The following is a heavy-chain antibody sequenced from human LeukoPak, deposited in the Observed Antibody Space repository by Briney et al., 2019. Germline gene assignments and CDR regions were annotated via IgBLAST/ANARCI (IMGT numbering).Heavy chain of an antibody. V-gene: IGHV3-23*01. CDR1: GFTFSSYA. CDR3: ARDLNSGSGWYGGVLEI. J-gene: IGHJ3*02. D-gene: IGHD6-19*01. CDR2: ITGSGGST. Sequence: PGGSLRLSCAASGFTFSSYAMSWVRQASGKGLEWVSAITGSGGSTYYADSVKGRFTISRDNSKNTLYLQMNSLRAEDMAVYYCARDLNSGSGWYGGVLEIWGQGTMVTVSS.